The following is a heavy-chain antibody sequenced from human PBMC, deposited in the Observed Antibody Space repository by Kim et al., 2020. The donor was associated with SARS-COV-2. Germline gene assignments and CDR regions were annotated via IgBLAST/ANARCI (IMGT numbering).Heavy chain of an antibody. V-gene: IGHV3-30*04. CDR1: GFTFSSYA. CDR2: VSYDGSNK. CDR3: ARDLRALRYFDWGYFDY. D-gene: IGHD3-9*01. J-gene: IGHJ4*02. Sequence: GGSLRLSCAASGFTFSSYAMHWVRQAPGKGLEWVAVVSYDGSNKYYADSVKGRFTISRDHSKNTLYLQMNSLRAEDTAVYYCARDLRALRYFDWGYFDYWGQGTLVTVSS.